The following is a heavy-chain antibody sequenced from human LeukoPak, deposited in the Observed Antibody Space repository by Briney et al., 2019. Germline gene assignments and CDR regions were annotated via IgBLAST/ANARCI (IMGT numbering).Heavy chain of an antibody. CDR2: INPSVGST. Sequence: ASVKVSCKASGYTFTSYYIHWVRQAPGQGLEWMGIINPSVGSTSYAQKFQGRVTMTRDRSTSTVYMELSSLRSEDTAVSYCARSDIVVVVDATGDAFDIWGQGTMVTVSS. J-gene: IGHJ3*02. CDR3: ARSDIVVVVDATGDAFDI. D-gene: IGHD2-15*01. V-gene: IGHV1-46*01. CDR1: GYTFTSYY.